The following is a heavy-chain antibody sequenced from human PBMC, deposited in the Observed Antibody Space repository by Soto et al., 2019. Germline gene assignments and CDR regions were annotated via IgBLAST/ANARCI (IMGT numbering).Heavy chain of an antibody. V-gene: IGHV3-9*01. D-gene: IGHD5-12*01. CDR1: GFTFDDYA. Sequence: EVQLVESGGGLVQPGRSLRLSCAASGFTFDDYAMHWVRQAPGKGLEWVSGISWNSGSIGYADSVKGRFTISRDNAKNSLYLQMNSLRAEDTALYYCAKDTVATIISAFDIWGQGTMVTVSS. CDR3: AKDTVATIISAFDI. J-gene: IGHJ3*02. CDR2: ISWNSGSI.